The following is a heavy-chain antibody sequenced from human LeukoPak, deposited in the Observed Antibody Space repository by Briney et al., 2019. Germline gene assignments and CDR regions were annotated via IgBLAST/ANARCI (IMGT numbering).Heavy chain of an antibody. CDR3: ARLAPFYGIGVI. CDR2: ISEDGSEK. J-gene: IGHJ3*02. V-gene: IGHV3-7*01. D-gene: IGHD3-10*01. CDR1: GFTLSPYW. Sequence: GGSLRLSCAASGFTLSPYWMSWVRQAPGKGLEWVATISEDGSEKYYVDSVKGRFSVSRDNAKNSLYLEMNSLRAEDTAVYHCARLAPFYGIGVIWGQGTMVTVSS.